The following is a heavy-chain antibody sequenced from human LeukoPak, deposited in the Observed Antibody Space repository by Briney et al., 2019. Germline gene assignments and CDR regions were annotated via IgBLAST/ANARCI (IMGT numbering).Heavy chain of an antibody. J-gene: IGHJ4*02. Sequence: PSETLSLTCAVYGGSFSGYYWSWIRQPPGKGLEWIGEINHSGSTNYNPSLKSRVTISVDTSKNQFSLKLSSVTAADTAVYYCAVSARIAAPFAFDYWGQGTLVTVSS. CDR1: GGSFSGYY. CDR3: AVSARIAAPFAFDY. V-gene: IGHV4-34*01. CDR2: INHSGST. D-gene: IGHD6-6*01.